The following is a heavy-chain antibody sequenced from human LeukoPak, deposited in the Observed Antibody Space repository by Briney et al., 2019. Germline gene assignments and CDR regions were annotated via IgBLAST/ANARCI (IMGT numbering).Heavy chain of an antibody. V-gene: IGHV3-23*01. CDR2: ISGSGGST. CDR3: TRDFGYCTNGVCYTVFDH. Sequence: PGGSLRLSCAASGFTFSSYGMSWVRQAPGKGLEWVSAISGSGGSTYYADSVKGRFTISRDNSKNTLYLQMNSLRAEDTAVYYCTRDFGYCTNGVCYTVFDHWGQGTLVTVSS. J-gene: IGHJ5*02. D-gene: IGHD2-8*01. CDR1: GFTFSSYG.